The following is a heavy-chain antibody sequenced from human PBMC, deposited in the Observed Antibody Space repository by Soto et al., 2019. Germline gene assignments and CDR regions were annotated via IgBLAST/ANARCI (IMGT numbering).Heavy chain of an antibody. CDR3: AILEGLATISYYFDY. Sequence: QLQLQESGPGLVKPSETLSLTCSVSGDSINSDNYYWGWIRQPPGKGLEWIGSIYYRGNTYYNPSLKTRVTISLDKSTSQFALKLNSVTSADSAVYFCAILEGLATISYYFDYWGQGTLVTVSS. D-gene: IGHD3-9*01. CDR1: GDSINSDNYY. CDR2: IYYRGNT. V-gene: IGHV4-39*01. J-gene: IGHJ4*02.